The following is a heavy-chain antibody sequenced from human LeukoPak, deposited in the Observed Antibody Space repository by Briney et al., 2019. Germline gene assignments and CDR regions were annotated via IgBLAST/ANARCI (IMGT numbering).Heavy chain of an antibody. CDR2: ISSSSSYI. CDR1: GFTFSSYS. CDR3: ARADTAVVMGVDY. Sequence: GGSLRLSCAASGFTFSSYSMNWVRQAPGKGLEWVSSISSSSSYIYYADSVKGRFTISRDSAKNSLYLQMNSLRAEDTAVYYCARADTAVVMGVDYWGQGTLVTVSS. V-gene: IGHV3-21*01. J-gene: IGHJ4*02. D-gene: IGHD5-18*01.